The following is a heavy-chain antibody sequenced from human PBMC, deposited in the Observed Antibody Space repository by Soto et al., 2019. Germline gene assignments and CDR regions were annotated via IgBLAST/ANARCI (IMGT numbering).Heavy chain of an antibody. CDR3: APLRGVRY. J-gene: IGHJ4*02. V-gene: IGHV3-11*06. CDR1: GFTFSDYY. CDR2: ISSTSSYI. D-gene: IGHD3-16*01. Sequence: GGSLRLSCAASGFTFSDYYMSWLRPAPGKGLEWVSYISSTSSYIYYADSVKGRFTIARDNSHNSLYLQMNSLRAEDTAVYYCAPLRGVRYWGQGTLVTVSS.